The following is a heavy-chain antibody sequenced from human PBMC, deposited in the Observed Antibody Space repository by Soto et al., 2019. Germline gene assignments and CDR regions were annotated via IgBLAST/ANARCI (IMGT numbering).Heavy chain of an antibody. CDR3: AKTDYDFWSGYYIDD. D-gene: IGHD3-3*01. CDR2: ISSSRSYI. Sequence: GGSLRLSCAASGFTFSSYSMNWVRQAPGKRLEWVSSISSSRSYIYYADSVKGRFTIYRDNAKNSLYLQINSLRAEHSAVYYCAKTDYDFWSGYYIDDSGQGTLVTGSP. CDR1: GFTFSSYS. V-gene: IGHV3-21*01. J-gene: IGHJ4*02.